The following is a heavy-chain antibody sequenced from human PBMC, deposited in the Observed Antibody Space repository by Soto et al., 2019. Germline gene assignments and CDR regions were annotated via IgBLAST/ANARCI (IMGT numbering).Heavy chain of an antibody. CDR2: IGGSGGST. D-gene: IGHD6-19*01. J-gene: IGHJ5*02. Sequence: EVQLLESGGGLVQPGGSLRLSCAASGLTFSSYAMSWVRQAPGKGLEWVSAIGGSGGSTYYSDSVKGRFTISRDNSKNTLYLPMNSLRAEDTAVYYCANLPSIAVAESWGQGTLVTVSS. V-gene: IGHV3-23*01. CDR3: ANLPSIAVAES. CDR1: GLTFSSYA.